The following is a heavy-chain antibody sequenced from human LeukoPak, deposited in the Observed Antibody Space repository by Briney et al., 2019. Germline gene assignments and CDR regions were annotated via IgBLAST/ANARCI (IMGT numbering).Heavy chain of an antibody. D-gene: IGHD6-6*01. Sequence: PSETLSLTCTVSGGSISSGDYYWSWIRQPPGKGLEWIGYIYYSGSTYHNPSLKSRLTISGDTSKNQFSLRLSSGTAADTAVYYCARGTWSSSIDYWGQGTLVTVSS. CDR1: GGSISSGDYY. CDR3: ARGTWSSSIDY. J-gene: IGHJ4*02. V-gene: IGHV4-30-4*01. CDR2: IYYSGST.